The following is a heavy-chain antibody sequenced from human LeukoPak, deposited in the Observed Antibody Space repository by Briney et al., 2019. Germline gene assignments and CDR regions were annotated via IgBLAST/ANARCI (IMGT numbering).Heavy chain of an antibody. D-gene: IGHD6-13*01. J-gene: IGHJ5*02. CDR1: GFTFSSYW. Sequence: GGSLRLSCAASGFTFSSYWMHWVRQAPGKGLVWVSRINSDGSSTSYADSVKGRFTISRDNAKNTLYLQMNSLRAEDTAVYYCAREQQLVPDTFDPWGQGTLATVSS. CDR3: AREQQLVPDTFDP. V-gene: IGHV3-74*01. CDR2: INSDGSST.